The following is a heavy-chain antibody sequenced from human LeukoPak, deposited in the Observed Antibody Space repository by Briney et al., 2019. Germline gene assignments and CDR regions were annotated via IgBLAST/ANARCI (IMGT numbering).Heavy chain of an antibody. CDR3: ARHLSYYGSGSLYGMDV. J-gene: IGHJ6*02. Sequence: GESLKISCKGSGYSFTSYWIGWARQMPGKGLEWMGIIYPGDSDTRYSPSFQGQVTISVDKSISTAYLQWSSLKASDTAMYYCARHLSYYGSGSLYGMDVWGQGTTVTVSS. CDR1: GYSFTSYW. V-gene: IGHV5-51*01. CDR2: IYPGDSDT. D-gene: IGHD3-10*01.